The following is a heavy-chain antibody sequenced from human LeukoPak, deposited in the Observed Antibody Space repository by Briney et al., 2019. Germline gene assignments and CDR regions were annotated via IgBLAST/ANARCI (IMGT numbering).Heavy chain of an antibody. Sequence: GGSLRLSCAASGFTFSSYSMNWVRQAPGKGLEWVSSISSSSSYIYYADSVKGRFTISRDNAKNSLYLQMDSLRAEDTAVYYCARDRVVTMLDYWGQGTLVTVSS. CDR1: GFTFSSYS. V-gene: IGHV3-21*01. CDR2: ISSSSSYI. CDR3: ARDRVVTMLDY. D-gene: IGHD5-12*01. J-gene: IGHJ4*02.